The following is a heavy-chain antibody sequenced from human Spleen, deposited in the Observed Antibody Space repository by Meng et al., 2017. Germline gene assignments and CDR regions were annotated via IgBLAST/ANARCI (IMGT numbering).Heavy chain of an antibody. CDR1: GGSFSDYY. V-gene: IGHV4-34*01. CDR3: ARGPTTMAHDFDY. D-gene: IGHD4-11*01. CDR2: INHSGST. J-gene: IGHJ4*02. Sequence: QGRLRQWGAGLLKPSETLSLTCFVSGGSFSDYYWSWIRQPPGKGLEWIGEINHSGSTNYNPSLESRATISVDTSQNNLSLKLSSVTAADSAVYYCARGPTTMAHDFDYWGQGTLVTVSS.